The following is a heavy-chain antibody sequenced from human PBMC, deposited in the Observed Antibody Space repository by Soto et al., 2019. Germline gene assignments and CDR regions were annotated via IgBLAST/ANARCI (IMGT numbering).Heavy chain of an antibody. V-gene: IGHV3-9*01. J-gene: IGHJ4*02. CDR1: GFTFDDYA. CDR2: ISWNSGSI. D-gene: IGHD1-1*01. Sequence: DVQLVESGGGLVQPGRSLRLSCAASGFTFDDYAMHWVRQAPGKGLELVSGISWNSGSIGYADSVKGRFTISRDNAKNSLYLQMNSLRAEDTALYYCARGSWNDKYYFDYWGQGTLVTVSS. CDR3: ARGSWNDKYYFDY.